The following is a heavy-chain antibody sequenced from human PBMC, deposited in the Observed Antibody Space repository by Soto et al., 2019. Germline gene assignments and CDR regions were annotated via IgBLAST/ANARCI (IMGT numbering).Heavy chain of an antibody. CDR1: GGTFSSYA. CDR3: AKGVGYCISVDCCFDY. Sequence: QVQLVQSGAEVKKPGSSVKVSCKASGGTFSSYALSWVRQAPGQGLEWMGGIIPIFGTPNYAQKFQGRVTITADESTSTAYMELSSLRSEDTAVYYCAKGVGYCISVDCCFDYWGQGTLVTVSS. CDR2: IIPIFGTP. D-gene: IGHD2-2*01. V-gene: IGHV1-69*12. J-gene: IGHJ4*02.